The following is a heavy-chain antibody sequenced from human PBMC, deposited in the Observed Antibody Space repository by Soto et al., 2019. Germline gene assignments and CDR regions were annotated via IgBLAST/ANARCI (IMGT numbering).Heavy chain of an antibody. Sequence: EEKVLETGGGVVQPGGSLRLSCAASGFIFDRFAINWVRQAPGKGLEWISSISGSASSTYYADSVKGRFTISRDNSKNMVFLQMRSLRADEDTAIYYCAKDRAVTGVDAFDVWGRGTLVTVSS. CDR3: AKDRAVTGVDAFDV. CDR2: ISGSASST. CDR1: GFIFDRFA. J-gene: IGHJ3*01. D-gene: IGHD6-19*01. V-gene: IGHV3-23*01.